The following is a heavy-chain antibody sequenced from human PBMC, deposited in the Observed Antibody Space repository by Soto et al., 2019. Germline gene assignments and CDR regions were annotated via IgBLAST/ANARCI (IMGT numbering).Heavy chain of an antibody. CDR2: ISAYNGNT. Sequence: GASVKVSCKASGYTFTSYGISWVRQAPGQGLEWMGWISAYNGNTNYAQKLQGRVTMTTDTSTSTAYMGLRSLRSDDTAVYYCARVGGGTYVDWFAFWGQRTLDTVSS. J-gene: IGHJ5*01. CDR3: ARVGGGTYVDWFAF. CDR1: GYTFTSYG. V-gene: IGHV1-18*01. D-gene: IGHD2-8*01.